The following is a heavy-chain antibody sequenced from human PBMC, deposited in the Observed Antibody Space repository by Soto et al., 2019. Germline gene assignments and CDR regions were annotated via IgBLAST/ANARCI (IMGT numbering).Heavy chain of an antibody. Sequence: QITLKESSPTLVKPTQTLTLTCSFSGFSLYTRGVGVGWIRQPPGKALEWIALLYWDDTRRYNPSLKNTLTIAKDTSENQVVLSVTDMGPVDTGTYFCAHYTTDSYFDVWGKGATVTVFS. J-gene: IGHJ6*04. CDR1: GFSLYTRGVG. D-gene: IGHD2-21*02. V-gene: IGHV2-5*02. CDR3: AHYTTDSYFDV. CDR2: LYWDDTR.